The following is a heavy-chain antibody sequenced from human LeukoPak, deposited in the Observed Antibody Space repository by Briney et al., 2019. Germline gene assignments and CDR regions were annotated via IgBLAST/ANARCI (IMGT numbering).Heavy chain of an antibody. CDR3: ARDRGSGSYSGAFDI. J-gene: IGHJ3*02. CDR2: IYSGGST. D-gene: IGHD1-26*01. V-gene: IGHV3-53*01. CDR1: GFTVSSNY. Sequence: PGGSLRLSCAASGFTVSSNYMSWVRQAPGKGLEWVSVIYSGGSTYYADSVKGRFTFSRDNSKNTLYLQMNSLRAEDTAVYYCARDRGSGSYSGAFDIWGQGTMVTVSS.